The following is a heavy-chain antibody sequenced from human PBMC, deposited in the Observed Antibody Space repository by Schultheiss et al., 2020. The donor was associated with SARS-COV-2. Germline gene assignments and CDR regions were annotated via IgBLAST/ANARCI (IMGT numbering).Heavy chain of an antibody. CDR2: IIPILGIA. V-gene: IGHV1-69*02. CDR1: GGTFSSYT. Sequence: SVKVSCKASGGTFSSYTISWVRQAPGQGLEWMGRIIPILGIANYAQKFQGRVTITADKSTSTAYMELSSLRSEDTAVYYCARAYSLQLPSAGDAFDIWGQGTMVTVSS. D-gene: IGHD2-2*01. J-gene: IGHJ3*02. CDR3: ARAYSLQLPSAGDAFDI.